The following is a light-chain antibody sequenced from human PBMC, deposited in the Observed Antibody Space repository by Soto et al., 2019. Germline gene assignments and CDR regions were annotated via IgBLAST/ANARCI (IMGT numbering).Light chain of an antibody. Sequence: QLVLTQSPSASASLGASVKLTCTLSSGHISYAIAWHQQQPEKGPRYLMKLNSDGSHRKGDGIPDRFSGSSSGAEYYLSISSLQSEDEADYYCQTWGTGTVVFGGGTKLTVL. CDR3: QTWGTGTVV. CDR1: SGHISYA. V-gene: IGLV4-69*01. CDR2: LNSDGSH. J-gene: IGLJ2*01.